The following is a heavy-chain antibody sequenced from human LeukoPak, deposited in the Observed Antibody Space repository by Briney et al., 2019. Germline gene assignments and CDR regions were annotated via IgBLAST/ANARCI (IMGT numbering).Heavy chain of an antibody. CDR1: GYTFTGYY. CDR2: INPNNGGT. D-gene: IGHD3-3*01. J-gene: IGHJ4*02. V-gene: IGHV1-2*02. CDR3: ARGSTSLYYVFWSGYPSEYYFDN. Sequence: ASVKVSCKGSGYTFTGYYMHWVRQAPGQGLEWMGWINPNNGGTNYAQKFQGRVTTTTDTSTSTAYMELSRLRSDDTAVYYCARGSTSLYYVFWSGYPSEYYFDNSGKGTLVTVSS.